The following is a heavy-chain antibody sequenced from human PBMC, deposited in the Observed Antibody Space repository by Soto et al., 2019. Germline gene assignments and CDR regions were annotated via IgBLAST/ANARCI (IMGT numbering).Heavy chain of an antibody. Sequence: WETLSLTCAVSGVSISSYYWTWIRQPPGKGLEWIGYIYYSGSTNYNPSLKSRVTISVDTSKNQFSLKLSSVTAADTAVYYCSRRGNWGRSFHFWGPGTLVTVSS. D-gene: IGHD7-27*01. CDR3: SRRGNWGRSFHF. V-gene: IGHV4-59*01. CDR1: GVSISSYY. J-gene: IGHJ2*01. CDR2: IYYSGST.